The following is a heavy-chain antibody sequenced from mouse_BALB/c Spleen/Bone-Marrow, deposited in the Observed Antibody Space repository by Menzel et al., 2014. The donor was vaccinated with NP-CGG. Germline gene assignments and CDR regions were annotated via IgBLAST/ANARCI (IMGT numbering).Heavy chain of an antibody. Sequence: EVKLMESGGGLVQPGGSLKLSCATSGFTFTDYYMNWVRQPPGKALEWLGFIRTKASGYTTEYSASVKSRFTISRDNSQNILYLQMNTRRADDSATYYCARDKGRVFFDYWGQGTSLTVSS. J-gene: IGHJ2*02. CDR3: ARDKGRVFFDY. V-gene: IGHV7-3*02. CDR1: GFTFTDYY. CDR2: IRTKASGYTT.